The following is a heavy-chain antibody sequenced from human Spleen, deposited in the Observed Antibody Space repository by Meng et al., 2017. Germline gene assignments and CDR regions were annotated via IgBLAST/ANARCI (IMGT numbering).Heavy chain of an antibody. CDR1: GFTFSDYY. D-gene: IGHD3-22*01. CDR3: VRAFYDNSGYYWGNYFNF. J-gene: IGHJ4*02. CDR2: ISSSGNTI. Sequence: GGSLRLSCAASGFTFSDYYMSWIRQAPGKGLEWVSYISSSGNTIYYADSVKGRFTITRNNAKNSLYLQMNSLRAEDTAVYYCVRAFYDNSGYYWGNYFNFWGQGTLVTVSS. V-gene: IGHV3-11*04.